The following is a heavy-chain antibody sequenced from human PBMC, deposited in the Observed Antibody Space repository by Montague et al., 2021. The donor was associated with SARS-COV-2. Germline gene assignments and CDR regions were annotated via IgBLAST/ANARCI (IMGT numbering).Heavy chain of an antibody. CDR3: ARGAPGY. V-gene: IGHV4-34*01. Sequence: SETLSLPCAVYGGSFSDYHWTWIHQSPGGGLEWIGQINYGGSTKYNPSLRSRVTISIDTSKNQFSLKLTSVTAADTAVYYCARGAPGYWGQGTLVTVSS. CDR2: INYGGST. J-gene: IGHJ4*02. D-gene: IGHD1-1*01. CDR1: GGSFSDYH.